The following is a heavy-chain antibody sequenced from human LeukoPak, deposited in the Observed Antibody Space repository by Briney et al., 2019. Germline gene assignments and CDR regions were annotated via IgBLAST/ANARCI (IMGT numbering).Heavy chain of an antibody. CDR1: GFTFSNHA. D-gene: IGHD2-2*02. CDR2: FSGSGGST. V-gene: IGHV3-23*01. CDR3: AEDVGYCSSTTCYKPFDY. J-gene: IGHJ4*02. Sequence: RGGSLTLSCAASGFTFSNHAMSWVRQAPGKGLEWVSAFSGSGGSTYYADSVKGRFTISRDNSKNTLYLQMNSLRAEDTAVYYCAEDVGYCSSTTCYKPFDYRGEGTLVTVSS.